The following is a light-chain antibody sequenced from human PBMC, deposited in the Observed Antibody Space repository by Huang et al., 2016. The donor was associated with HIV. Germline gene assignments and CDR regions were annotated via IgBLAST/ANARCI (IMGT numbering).Light chain of an antibody. CDR2: WSA. CDR1: QSVLYKSDKRNY. V-gene: IGKV4-1*01. J-gene: IGKJ2*01. CDR3: QQYFSTPT. Sequence: IVMTQSPESLSVSLGERATINCKSSQSVLYKSDKRNYVAWCQEKPGQSPKVLIYWSATRQSGFADRFRGSVAGTNFTLTIDSFQAEDVALYYCQQYFSTPTFGLGTKLEI.